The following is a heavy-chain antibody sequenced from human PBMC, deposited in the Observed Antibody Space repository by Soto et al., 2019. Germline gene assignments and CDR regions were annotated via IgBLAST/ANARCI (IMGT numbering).Heavy chain of an antibody. CDR2: IFSGGDT. Sequence: EVQLVESGGGLGQPGGSLTLSCTASGFSVSNNFMKWVRQAPGKGLEWVSLIFSGGDTRYADFVRGRFTISRDNSKNTVYLQMNSLRVEDAAVYYCARDGGPHRTNGVWGQGTMVTVSS. J-gene: IGHJ3*01. D-gene: IGHD2-8*01. CDR1: GFSVSNNF. CDR3: ARDGGPHRTNGV. V-gene: IGHV3-66*01.